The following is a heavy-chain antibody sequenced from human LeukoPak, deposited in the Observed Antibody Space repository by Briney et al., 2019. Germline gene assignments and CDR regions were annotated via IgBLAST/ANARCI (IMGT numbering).Heavy chain of an antibody. CDR2: IIPIFGTA. J-gene: IGHJ5*02. V-gene: IGHV1-69*05. CDR3: ARGVGYCSGGSCYSTWFDP. D-gene: IGHD2-15*01. Sequence: SVKVSCKASGGTFSSYAISWVRQAPGQGLEWMGGIIPIFGTANYAQKFQGRVTITTVESTSTAYMELSSLRSEDTAVYYCARGVGYCSGGSCYSTWFDPWGQGTLVTVSS. CDR1: GGTFSSYA.